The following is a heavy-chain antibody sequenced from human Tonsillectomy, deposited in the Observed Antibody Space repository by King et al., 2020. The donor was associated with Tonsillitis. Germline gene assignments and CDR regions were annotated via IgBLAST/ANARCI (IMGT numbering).Heavy chain of an antibody. J-gene: IGHJ4*02. V-gene: IGHV3-33*01. CDR2: IWFDGSDK. Sequence: VQLVESGGGVVQPGRSLRLSCAASGFTFSSYGMHWVRQAPGKGLEWVAVIWFDGSDKYYADSVKGRFTISRDNSKNTLYLQMNSLRAEDTAVYYCVRDLVGAVAAAYWGQGTLVTVSS. CDR1: GFTFSSYG. D-gene: IGHD6-25*01. CDR3: VRDLVGAVAAAY.